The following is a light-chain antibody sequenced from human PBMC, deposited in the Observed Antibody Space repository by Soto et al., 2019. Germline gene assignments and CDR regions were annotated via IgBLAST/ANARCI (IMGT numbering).Light chain of an antibody. CDR1: PSVSSSY. CDR2: GAS. J-gene: IGKJ4*01. CDR3: QQELA. Sequence: EIVLTQSPGTLSLSPGERATLSCRASPSVSSSYLAWYRQKPGQAPRHLIYGASSRPTGIPDRFSGSRSGTHFTLTISRLGPEHFAVYYCQQELAFGGGTKVEIK. V-gene: IGKV3-20*01.